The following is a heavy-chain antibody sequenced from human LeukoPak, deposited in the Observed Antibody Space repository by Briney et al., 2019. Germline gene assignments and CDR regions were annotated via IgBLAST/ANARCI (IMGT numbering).Heavy chain of an antibody. J-gene: IGHJ6*03. Sequence: GGSLRLSCAASGFTFRSYGIHWVRQAPGKGLEWVAVMSYDGTNEYYADSLKGRFTISRDNSKNRLYLQMNSLRLEDAAVYYCARLLLGYYYYMDVWGKGTTVTISS. CDR3: ARLLLGYYYYMDV. V-gene: IGHV3-30*03. D-gene: IGHD3-16*01. CDR2: MSYDGTNE. CDR1: GFTFRSYG.